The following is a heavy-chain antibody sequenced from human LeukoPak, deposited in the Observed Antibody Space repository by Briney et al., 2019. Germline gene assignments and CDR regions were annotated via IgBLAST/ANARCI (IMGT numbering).Heavy chain of an antibody. CDR2: IYHSGST. CDR1: GGSISGYY. Sequence: RSSETLSLTCTVSGGSISGYYWSWIRQPPGKGLEWIGYIYHSGSTNYNPSLKSRVTISVDTSKNQFSLKLSSVTAADTAVYYCARRLARRGYGDYCDYWGQGTLVTVSS. J-gene: IGHJ4*02. D-gene: IGHD4-17*01. CDR3: ARRLARRGYGDYCDY. V-gene: IGHV4-59*08.